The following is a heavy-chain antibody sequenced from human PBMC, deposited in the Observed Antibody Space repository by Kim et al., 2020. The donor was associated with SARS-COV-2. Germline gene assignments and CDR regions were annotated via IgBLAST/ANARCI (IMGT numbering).Heavy chain of an antibody. CDR3: AKERRKYCSGGSCHLEY. Sequence: GGSLRHSCAASRFTFSSYGLHWVRQAPGMGLEWVAVIWYDGSNKYHADSVKGRFTISRDNSKNTLYLQMNNLRAEDTAVYYCAKERRKYCSGGSCHLEYWGQGTLVTVSS. CDR1: RFTFSSYG. D-gene: IGHD2-15*01. J-gene: IGHJ4*02. V-gene: IGHV3-33*06. CDR2: IWYDGSNK.